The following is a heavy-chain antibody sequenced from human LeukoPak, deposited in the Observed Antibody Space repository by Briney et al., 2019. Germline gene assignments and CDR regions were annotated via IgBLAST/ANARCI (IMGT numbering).Heavy chain of an antibody. Sequence: PGGSLRLSCAASGFTVNSNYMSWVRQAPGKGLEWVSVIYSGGSTYYADSVKGRFTISRDNAKNSLYLQMNSLRAEDTAVYYYARRGSITIFGVVVDSPYGMDVWGQGITVTVSS. D-gene: IGHD3-3*01. J-gene: IGHJ6*02. CDR1: GFTVNSNY. CDR2: IYSGGST. V-gene: IGHV3-53*01. CDR3: ARRGSITIFGVVVDSPYGMDV.